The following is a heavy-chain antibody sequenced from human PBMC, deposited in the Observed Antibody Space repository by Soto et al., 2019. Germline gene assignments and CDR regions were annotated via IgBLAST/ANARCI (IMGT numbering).Heavy chain of an antibody. V-gene: IGHV3-30-3*01. CDR1: GFTFSSYA. CDR3: ARVPGYYDSSGGDAFDI. D-gene: IGHD3-22*01. CDR2: ISYDGSNK. J-gene: IGHJ3*02. Sequence: GGSLRLSCAASGFTFSSYAMHWVRQAPGKGLEWVAVISYDGSNKYYADSVKGRFTISRDNSKNTLYLQMNSLRAEDTAVYYCARVPGYYDSSGGDAFDIWGQGTMVTVSS.